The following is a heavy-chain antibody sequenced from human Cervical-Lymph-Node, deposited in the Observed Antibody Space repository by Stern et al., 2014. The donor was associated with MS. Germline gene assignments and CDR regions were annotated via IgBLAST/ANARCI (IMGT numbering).Heavy chain of an antibody. J-gene: IGHJ6*02. CDR2: IYTSGYT. V-gene: IGHV4-61*02. Sequence: QVQLQESSPGLVKPSQTLSLTCTVSGGSISSGNFHWSWIRQPAGKGLEWIGRIYTSGYTDYNPSLKSRVTISVDTSKNQVSLKLRSVSAADTAVYYCARAPMYDFSSAITMDVWGQGTTVTVSS. CDR3: ARAPMYDFSSAITMDV. CDR1: GGSISSGNFH. D-gene: IGHD3-3*01.